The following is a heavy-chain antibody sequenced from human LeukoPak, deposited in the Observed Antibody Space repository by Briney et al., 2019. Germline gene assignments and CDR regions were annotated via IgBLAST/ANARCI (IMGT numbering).Heavy chain of an antibody. CDR2: IRSKAYGGTT. D-gene: IGHD3-10*01. CDR1: GFTFSSYG. J-gene: IGHJ6*03. CDR3: TRVDGSGSYFFYHYMDV. Sequence: GGSLRLSCAASGFTFSSYGMHWVRQAPGKGLEGGGFIRSKAYGGTTEYAASVKGRFTISRDDSKSIADLQMNSLKTEDTAVYYCTRVDGSGSYFFYHYMDVWGKGTTVTVSS. V-gene: IGHV3-49*04.